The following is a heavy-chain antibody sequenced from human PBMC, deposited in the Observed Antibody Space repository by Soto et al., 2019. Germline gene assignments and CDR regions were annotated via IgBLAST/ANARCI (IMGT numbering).Heavy chain of an antibody. CDR3: ARGYCTNGVCYYFDY. CDR2: IYYSGST. Sequence: PSETLSLTCTVSGVSISSYYWSWIRQPPGKGLEWIGYIYYSGSTNYNPSLKSRVTISVDTSKNQFSLKLSSVTAADTAVYYCARGYCTNGVCYYFDYWGQGTLVTVSS. D-gene: IGHD2-8*01. V-gene: IGHV4-59*08. CDR1: GVSISSYY. J-gene: IGHJ4*02.